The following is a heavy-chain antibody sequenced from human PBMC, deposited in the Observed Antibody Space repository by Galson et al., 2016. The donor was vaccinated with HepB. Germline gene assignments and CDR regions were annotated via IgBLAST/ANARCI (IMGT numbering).Heavy chain of an antibody. V-gene: IGHV3-30*18. Sequence: SLRLSCAASGFTFSSYGMHWVRQAPGKGLEWVAVISYDGSNKYYADSVKGRFTNSRDNSKNTLYLQMNSLRAEDTAVYYCAKGGSGYDLTFDYWGQGTLVTVSS. CDR3: AKGGSGYDLTFDY. D-gene: IGHD5-12*01. CDR2: ISYDGSNK. CDR1: GFTFSSYG. J-gene: IGHJ4*02.